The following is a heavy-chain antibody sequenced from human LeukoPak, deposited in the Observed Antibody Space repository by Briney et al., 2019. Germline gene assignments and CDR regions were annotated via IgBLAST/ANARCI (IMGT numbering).Heavy chain of an antibody. CDR2: IYYSGSA. D-gene: IGHD5-12*01. V-gene: IGHV4-31*03. CDR3: ARVVARGIFDY. Sequence: SQTLSLTCTVSGVSISSGGYSCGSIRQNPGKGLESIGYIYYSGSAYYNPSLKSRVTISVDTSKNQFSLRLSSVTAADTAVYYCARVVARGIFDYWGQGNLGTVSS. J-gene: IGHJ4*02. CDR1: GVSISSGGYS.